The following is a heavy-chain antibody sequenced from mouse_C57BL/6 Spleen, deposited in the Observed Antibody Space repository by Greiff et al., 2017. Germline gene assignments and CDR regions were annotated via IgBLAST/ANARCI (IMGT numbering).Heavy chain of an antibody. Sequence: EVQLVESGGGLVKPGGSLKLSCAASGFTFSDYGMHWVRQAPEKGLAWVAYISSGSSTIYYADTVKGRFTISRDNAKNTLFLQMTSLRSEDTAMYYCARPGGSSHWYFDVWGTGTTVTVSS. CDR1: GFTFSDYG. CDR2: ISSGSSTI. V-gene: IGHV5-17*01. CDR3: ARPGGSSHWYFDV. J-gene: IGHJ1*03. D-gene: IGHD1-1*01.